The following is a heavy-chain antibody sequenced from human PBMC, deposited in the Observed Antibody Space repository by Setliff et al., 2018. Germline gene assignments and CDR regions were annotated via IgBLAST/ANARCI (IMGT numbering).Heavy chain of an antibody. CDR1: GGSISTTDYY. CDR2: VYYSGNT. V-gene: IGHV4-39*01. Sequence: PSETLSLTCTVSGGSISTTDYYWGWIRQPPGKGLEWIGCVYYSGNTYYSPSLKSRVTMFVDTSKNQFSLKVSSVTAADTAVYYCARSFSRAEKFLLDYWGQGALVTVSS. J-gene: IGHJ4*02. CDR3: ARSFSRAEKFLLDY.